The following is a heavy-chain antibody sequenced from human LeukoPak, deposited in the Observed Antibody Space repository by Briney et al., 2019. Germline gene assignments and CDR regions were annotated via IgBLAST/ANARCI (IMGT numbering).Heavy chain of an antibody. CDR2: IKQDGSEK. J-gene: IGHJ6*02. V-gene: IGHV3-7*03. CDR3: AKRDDSFYCSGGSCYSGDYYYYYGMDV. CDR1: GFTFSSYW. D-gene: IGHD2-15*01. Sequence: GGSLRLSCAASGFTFSSYWMSWVRQAPGKGLEWVANIKQDGSEKYYVDSVKGRFTISRDNAKNSLYLQMNSLRAEDTAVYYCAKRDDSFYCSGGSCYSGDYYYYYGMDVWGQGTTVTVSS.